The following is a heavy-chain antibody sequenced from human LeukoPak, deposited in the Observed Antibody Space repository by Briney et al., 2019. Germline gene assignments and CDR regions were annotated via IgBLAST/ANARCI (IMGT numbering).Heavy chain of an antibody. CDR2: INHSGST. V-gene: IGHV4-34*01. J-gene: IGHJ5*01. CDR3: ARGRGRHHIVLVVYATPNWFDY. CDR1: GGSFSGYY. Sequence: PSETLSLTCAVYGGSFSGYYWSWIRQPPGKGLEWIGEINHSGSTNYNPSLKSRVTISVDTSKNQFSLKLSSVTAADTAVYYCARGRGRHHIVLVVYATPNWFDYWGQGTLVTVSS. D-gene: IGHD2-8*02.